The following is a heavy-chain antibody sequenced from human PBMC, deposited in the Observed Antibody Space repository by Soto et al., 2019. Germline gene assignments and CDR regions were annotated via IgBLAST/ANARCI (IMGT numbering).Heavy chain of an antibody. CDR3: ARAYYDFGSGYYTGTGY. Sequence: GGSLRLSCAASGFTFSSDWMHWVRQAPGKVLVWVSLINSDGSSTSYADSVKGRFTISRDNAKNTLYLQMNSLRAEDTAVYYCARAYYDFGSGYYTGTGYWGQGTLVTVSS. J-gene: IGHJ4*02. CDR2: INSDGSST. V-gene: IGHV3-74*01. CDR1: GFTFSSDW. D-gene: IGHD3-3*01.